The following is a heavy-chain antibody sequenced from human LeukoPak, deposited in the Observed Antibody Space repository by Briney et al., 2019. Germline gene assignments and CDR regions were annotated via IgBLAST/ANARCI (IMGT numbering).Heavy chain of an antibody. J-gene: IGHJ4*02. CDR2: ISSSSSTI. Sequence: GGSLRLSCAASGFTFSSYSMNWVRQAPGKGLEWVSYISSSSSTIYYADSVKGRFTISRDNAKNSPYLQMNSLRAEDTAVYYCARDAGGSYSDYWGQGTLVTVSS. D-gene: IGHD3-16*01. CDR3: ARDAGGSYSDY. V-gene: IGHV3-48*04. CDR1: GFTFSSYS.